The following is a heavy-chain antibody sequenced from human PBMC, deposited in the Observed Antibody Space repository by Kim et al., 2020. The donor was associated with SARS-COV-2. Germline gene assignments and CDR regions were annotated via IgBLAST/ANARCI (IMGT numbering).Heavy chain of an antibody. J-gene: IGHJ4*02. Sequence: QDRVTITADESTSTAYMELSSLRSEDTAVYYCARDTGYSGYDYSLYFDYWGQGTLVTVSS. D-gene: IGHD5-12*01. V-gene: IGHV1-69*01. CDR3: ARDTGYSGYDYSLYFDY.